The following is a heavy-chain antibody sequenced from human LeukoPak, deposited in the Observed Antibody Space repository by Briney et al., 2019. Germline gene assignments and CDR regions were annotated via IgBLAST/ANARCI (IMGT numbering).Heavy chain of an antibody. CDR3: ARGRLGGSGSYYNVLDY. Sequence: SETLSLTCSVSGGSISTYYWSWIRQPPGKGLEWIAWIHYSGSTNYNPSLKSRVTISLDTSKNQFSLKLSSVTAADTAVYYCARGRLGGSGSYYNVLDYWGQGTLVTASS. CDR2: IHYSGST. V-gene: IGHV4-59*01. CDR1: GGSISTYY. D-gene: IGHD3-10*01. J-gene: IGHJ4*02.